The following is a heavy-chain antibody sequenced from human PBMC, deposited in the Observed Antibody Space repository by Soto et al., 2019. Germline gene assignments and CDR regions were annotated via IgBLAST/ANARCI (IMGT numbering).Heavy chain of an antibody. D-gene: IGHD4-17*01. V-gene: IGHV1-69*01. CDR2: VIPTLGTA. J-gene: IGHJ3*02. CDR3: ASDYGEIDAFDI. CDR1: GGPFNNHA. Sequence: QVQLVQSGAEVKKPGSSVKVSCKTSGGPFNNHAINWVRQAPGQGLEWVGLVIPTLGTADYAQKFQGRVTMTADEVTNTAYMELSILRSDDTGVYYCASDYGEIDAFDIWGQGTSVTVSS.